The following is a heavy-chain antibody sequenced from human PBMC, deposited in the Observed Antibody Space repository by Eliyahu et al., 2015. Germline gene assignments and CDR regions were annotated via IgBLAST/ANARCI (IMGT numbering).Heavy chain of an antibody. D-gene: IGHD1-26*01. CDR3: AKDLWQWELLGPFDY. J-gene: IGHJ4*02. CDR1: GFXXXXYA. CDR2: ISGSGGST. Sequence: EVQLLXSGGGLVQPGGSLXLSCXASGFXXXXYAMSWVRPAPGKGLEWVXAISGSGGSTYYADSVKGRFTISRDNSKNTLYLQMNSLRAEDTAVYYCAKDLWQWELLGPFDYWGQGTLVTVSS. V-gene: IGHV3-23*01.